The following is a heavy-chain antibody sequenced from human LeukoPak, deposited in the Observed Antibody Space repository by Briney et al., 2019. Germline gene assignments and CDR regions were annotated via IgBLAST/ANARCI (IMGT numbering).Heavy chain of an antibody. V-gene: IGHV3-21*01. CDR3: ARDLSSSISRYSY. CDR1: GFTFSSHS. D-gene: IGHD2-2*01. Sequence: GGSLRLSCAASGFTFSSHSMNWVRQAPGKGLEWVSSISPSGNYIYYAVSLEGRFTISRDNAKNSLYLQMNSLRAEDTAVYYCARDLSSSISRYSYWGQGTLVTVSS. CDR2: ISPSGNYI. J-gene: IGHJ4*02.